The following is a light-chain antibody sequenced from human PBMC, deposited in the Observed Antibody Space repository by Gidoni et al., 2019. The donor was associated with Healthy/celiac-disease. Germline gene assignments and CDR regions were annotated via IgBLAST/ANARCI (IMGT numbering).Light chain of an antibody. J-gene: IGKJ1*01. CDR1: QSVSSN. V-gene: IGKV3-15*01. CDR3: QQYNNWPPGT. CDR2: GAS. Sequence: EIVLTQSPATLSVSPGERATLSCRASQSVSSNLAGYQQKPGQAPSPLIYGASTRATGIPARFSGSGSGTEFTLTISSLQSEDFAVYYCQQYNNWPPGTFGQGTKVEIK.